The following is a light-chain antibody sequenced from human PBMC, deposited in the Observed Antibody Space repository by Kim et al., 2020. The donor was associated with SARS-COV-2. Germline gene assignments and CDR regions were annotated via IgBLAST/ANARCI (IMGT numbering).Light chain of an antibody. CDR2: EVF. CDR3: SSYTSSSTSRV. J-gene: IGLJ2*01. CDR1: SSDVGSYNR. Sequence: QSALTQPPSVSGSPGQSVTISCTGTSSDVGSYNRVSWYQQPPGTAPKLMIYEVFNRPSGVPDRFSGSKSGNTASLTISGLQAGDEADYYCSSYTSSSTSRVFGGGTQLTVL. V-gene: IGLV2-18*02.